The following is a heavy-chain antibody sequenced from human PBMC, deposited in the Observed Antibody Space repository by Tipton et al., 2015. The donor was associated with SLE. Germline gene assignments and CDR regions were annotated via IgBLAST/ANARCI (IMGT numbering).Heavy chain of an antibody. D-gene: IGHD3-3*01. CDR3: ARLRYYDVWSGYYTVEGMDV. Sequence: TLSLTCTVSGGSISSYYWSWIWQPPGKGLEWIGYIYYSGSTNYNPSLKSRVTISVDTSKNQFSLKLSSVTAADTAVYYCARLRYYDVWSGYYTVEGMDVWGQGTTVTVSS. V-gene: IGHV4-59*08. J-gene: IGHJ6*02. CDR2: IYYSGST. CDR1: GGSISSYY.